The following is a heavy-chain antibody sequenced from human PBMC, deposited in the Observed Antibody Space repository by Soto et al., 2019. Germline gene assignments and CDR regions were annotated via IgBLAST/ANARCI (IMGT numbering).Heavy chain of an antibody. V-gene: IGHV4-4*07. J-gene: IGHJ4*02. CDR2: IYTSGST. D-gene: IGHD3-3*01. CDR3: ARGIVGFWSGRHYFDY. Sequence: SETLSLTCTVSGGSISYYWSWIRQPAGKGLEWIGRIYTSGSTNYNPSLKSRVTMSIDTSKNQFSLKLTSVTAADTAVYFCARGIVGFWSGRHYFDYWGQGTLVTVSS. CDR1: GGSISYY.